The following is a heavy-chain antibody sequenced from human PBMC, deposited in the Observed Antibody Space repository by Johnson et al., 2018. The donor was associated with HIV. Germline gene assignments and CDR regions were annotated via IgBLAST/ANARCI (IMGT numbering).Heavy chain of an antibody. CDR2: INWNGGSK. J-gene: IGHJ3*02. CDR3: ARGVGGAGDDAFDI. Sequence: VQLVESGGGVVQPGRSLRLSCAASGFTFDDYAMHWVRQAPGKGLEWVSGINWNGGSKGYGDSVKGRFTISRDNAKNSLYMQMNSLRAEDTALYCCARGVGGAGDDAFDIWGQGTMVTVSS. V-gene: IGHV3-20*04. D-gene: IGHD6-19*01. CDR1: GFTFDDYA.